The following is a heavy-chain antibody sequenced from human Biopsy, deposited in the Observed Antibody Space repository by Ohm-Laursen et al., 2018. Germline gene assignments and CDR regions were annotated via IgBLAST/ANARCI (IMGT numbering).Heavy chain of an antibody. CDR1: GGSLSSYY. CDR2: IYSSGST. D-gene: IGHD3-22*01. Sequence: SDTLSLTCTVSGGSLSSYYWSWIRQPAGKGLEWIGRIYSSGSTNYNPSLKSRVTLSMDTSKRQFSLKLSFVTAADTAVYYCARWTPEYDSSRYYLDAFDIWGQGTKDTVSS. CDR3: ARWTPEYDSSRYYLDAFDI. V-gene: IGHV4-4*07. J-gene: IGHJ3*02.